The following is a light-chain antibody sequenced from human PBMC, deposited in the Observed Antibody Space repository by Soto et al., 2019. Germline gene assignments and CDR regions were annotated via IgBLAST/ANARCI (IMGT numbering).Light chain of an antibody. Sequence: EIVLTQSPGTLYLSPGERATLTCRASQSVSSSYLAWYQQKPGQAPRLLIYGASSRATSIPDRFSGSGSGTDFTLTSSGLEAEDFAVYYCQQYGGSRFRFGPGIKMDIK. CDR1: QSVSSSY. J-gene: IGKJ3*01. CDR2: GAS. V-gene: IGKV3-20*01. CDR3: QQYGGSRFR.